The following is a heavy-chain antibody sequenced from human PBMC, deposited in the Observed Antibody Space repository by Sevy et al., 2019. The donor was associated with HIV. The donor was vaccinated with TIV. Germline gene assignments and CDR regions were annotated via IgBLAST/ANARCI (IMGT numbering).Heavy chain of an antibody. D-gene: IGHD3-10*01. CDR3: AKYRAYGSGTSYDH. V-gene: IGHV3-23*01. J-gene: IGHJ4*02. CDR2: ISGSGVST. Sequence: GGYLRLSCAASGFTFGSYAMTWVRQAPGKGLEWLSTISGSGVSTYYTDSVKARFTISRDNSKNTLYLQMSSLRAEDTATSFCAKYRAYGSGTSYDHWGQGTLVTVSS. CDR1: GFTFGSYA.